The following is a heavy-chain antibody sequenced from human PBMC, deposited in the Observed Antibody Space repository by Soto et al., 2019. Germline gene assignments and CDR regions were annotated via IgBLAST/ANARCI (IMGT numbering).Heavy chain of an antibody. Sequence: EVQLVESGGGLVQPGGSLRLSCAASGFTFSSYWMHWVRQAPGKGLVWVSRIISDGSDTSYADSVKGRFTISRDNAKNTLVLQMNSLRADDSAVYYCAREPTFFYESSGYYDYWGQGTLVTVSS. J-gene: IGHJ4*02. V-gene: IGHV3-74*01. CDR2: IISDGSDT. D-gene: IGHD3-22*01. CDR3: AREPTFFYESSGYYDY. CDR1: GFTFSSYW.